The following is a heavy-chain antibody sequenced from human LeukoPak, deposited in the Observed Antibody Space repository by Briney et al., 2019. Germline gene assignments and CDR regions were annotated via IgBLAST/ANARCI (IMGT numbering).Heavy chain of an antibody. CDR2: INHSGST. CDR1: GGSFSGYY. V-gene: IGHV4-34*01. Sequence: SETLSLTCAVYGGSFSGYYWSWIRQPPGKGLEWIGEINHSGSTNYNPSLKSRVTISVDTSKNQFSLKLSSVTAADTALYYCARGPSYGSGSSFDYWGQGALVTVSS. D-gene: IGHD3-10*01. J-gene: IGHJ4*02. CDR3: ARGPSYGSGSSFDY.